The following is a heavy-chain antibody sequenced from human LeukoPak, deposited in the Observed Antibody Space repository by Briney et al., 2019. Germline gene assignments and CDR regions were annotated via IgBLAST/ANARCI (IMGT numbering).Heavy chain of an antibody. J-gene: IGHJ4*02. D-gene: IGHD3-3*01. CDR2: ISSSSTI. CDR1: GFTFSSYS. V-gene: IGHV3-48*01. Sequence: PGGSRRLSCAASGFTFSSYSMNWVRQAPGKGLEWVSYISSSSTIYYADSVKGRFTISRDNAKNSLYLQMNSLRAEDTAVYYCARAATVWSGYYNYWGQGTLVTVSS. CDR3: ARAATVWSGYYNY.